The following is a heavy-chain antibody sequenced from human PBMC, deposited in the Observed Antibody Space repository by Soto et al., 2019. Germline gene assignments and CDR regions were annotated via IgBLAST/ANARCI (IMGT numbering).Heavy chain of an antibody. V-gene: IGHV4-34*01. J-gene: IGHJ4*02. D-gene: IGHD3-10*01. CDR1: GGSFSGYD. Sequence: PSGTLSLTCAVYGGSFSGYDWSWIRQPPGKGLEWIGEINHSGSTNYNPSLKSRVTISVDTSKNQFSLKLSSVTAADTAVYYCARGYYGSGSQYYFDYWGQGTLVTVSS. CDR3: ARGYYGSGSQYYFDY. CDR2: INHSGST.